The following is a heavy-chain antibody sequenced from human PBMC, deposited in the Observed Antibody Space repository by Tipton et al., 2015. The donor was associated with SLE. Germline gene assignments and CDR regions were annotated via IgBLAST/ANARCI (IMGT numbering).Heavy chain of an antibody. D-gene: IGHD2-2*01. CDR1: GGSISSDY. CDR2: IYYSGST. Sequence: ILSLTCTVSGGSISSDYWSWIRQPPGKGLEWIGYIYYSGSTNYNPSLKSRVTISEDTSKNQFSLKPSSVTAADTAVYYCARTEWYQSFDYWGQGTLVTVSS. V-gene: IGHV4-59*13. J-gene: IGHJ4*02. CDR3: ARTEWYQSFDY.